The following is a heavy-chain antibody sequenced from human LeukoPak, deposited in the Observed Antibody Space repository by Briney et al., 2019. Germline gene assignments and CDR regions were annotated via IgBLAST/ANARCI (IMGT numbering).Heavy chain of an antibody. CDR3: AREGKNWYGYWHY. Sequence: SETLSLTCTVSGGSISTYYWSWIRQPPGKGLEWIGYIYYSGSTNYNPSLQSRVTISVDTSKSQFSLKLRSVTAADTAVYYCAREGKNWYGYWHYWGQGTLVTVSS. D-gene: IGHD1-1*01. J-gene: IGHJ4*02. V-gene: IGHV4-59*01. CDR1: GGSISTYY. CDR2: IYYSGST.